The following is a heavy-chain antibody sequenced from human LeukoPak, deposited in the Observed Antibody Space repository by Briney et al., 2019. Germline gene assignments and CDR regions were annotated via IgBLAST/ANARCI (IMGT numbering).Heavy chain of an antibody. CDR1: GYTFTSYD. Sequence: ASVKVSCKASGYTFTSYDINWVRRAPGQRLEWMGGRSPKSANTGYAEKFQGRVTMTRNTSISTAYMEVTSLRSEDTAAYYCARAPPESSSSDYWGQGTLVTVSS. CDR3: ARAPPESSSSDY. V-gene: IGHV1-8*01. J-gene: IGHJ4*02. CDR2: RSPKSANT. D-gene: IGHD6-13*01.